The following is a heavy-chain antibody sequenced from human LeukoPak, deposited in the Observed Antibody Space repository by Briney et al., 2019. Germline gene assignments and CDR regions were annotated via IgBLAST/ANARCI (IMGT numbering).Heavy chain of an antibody. D-gene: IGHD6-13*01. CDR3: ARWRTSNWSEFDY. CDR1: GFTFSCHW. Sequence: SGGSLRLSCAASGFTFSCHWVAWLRQAPEKGLAWVANIKQDGSEIYYVDSVEGRFTISRDNAKNSLYLQMNSLRAEDTAVYFCARWRTSNWSEFDYWGQGTLVTVSS. CDR2: IKQDGSEI. V-gene: IGHV3-7*05. J-gene: IGHJ4*02.